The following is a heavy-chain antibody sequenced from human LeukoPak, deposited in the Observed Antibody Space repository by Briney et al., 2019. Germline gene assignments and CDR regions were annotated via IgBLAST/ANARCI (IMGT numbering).Heavy chain of an antibody. J-gene: IGHJ4*02. CDR3: AIGSYCSGGSCYPLFDY. CDR1: GFTFKNNY. D-gene: IGHD2-15*01. V-gene: IGHV3-53*01. Sequence: GGSLRLSCGASGFTFKNNYMNWVRQAPGKGLEWVSGIYGDGSTYYADFVKGRFTISRDSSKNTLYLQMNSLRAEDTAVYYCAIGSYCSGGSCYPLFDYWGRGTLVTVSS. CDR2: IYGDGST.